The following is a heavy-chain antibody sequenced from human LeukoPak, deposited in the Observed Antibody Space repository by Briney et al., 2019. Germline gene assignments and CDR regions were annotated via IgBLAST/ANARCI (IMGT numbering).Heavy chain of an antibody. CDR1: RFTFSNFG. V-gene: IGHV3-33*01. CDR3: ARDRSVLWFDP. J-gene: IGHJ5*02. CDR2: IWYDGSNK. D-gene: IGHD3-10*02. Sequence: GGSLRLSCVASRFTFSNFGMHWVRQAPGKGLEWVAVIWYDGSNKYYADSVKGRFAISRDDSKNTLYLQMNSLRVEDTAVYYCARDRSVLWFDPWGQGTLVTVSS.